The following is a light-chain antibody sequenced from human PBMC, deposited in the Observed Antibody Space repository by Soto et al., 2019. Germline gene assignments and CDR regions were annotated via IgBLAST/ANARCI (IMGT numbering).Light chain of an antibody. CDR2: GAS. J-gene: IGKJ5*01. Sequence: EIVLTQSPGTLSLSPGERATLSCRASQSVSSTYIAWYQQKPGQAPRLLIYGASSRATGIPDRFGGSGSGTDFTLTISRLEPEDFAMYYCQQYGSSPITFGQGTRLEIK. CDR1: QSVSSTY. CDR3: QQYGSSPIT. V-gene: IGKV3-20*01.